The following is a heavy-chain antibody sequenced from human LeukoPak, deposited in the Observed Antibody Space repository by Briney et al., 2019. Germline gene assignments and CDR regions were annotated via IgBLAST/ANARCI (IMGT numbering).Heavy chain of an antibody. Sequence: GESLKISCKGSGYSLSTYWIGWVRQMPGKGLEGMGIFYPGDSDTRYSPSFQGQVTISADKSISTAYLQWSSLKASDTAMYYCARLSDCTNGVCYQFDYWGQGTLVTVSS. CDR1: GYSLSTYW. CDR3: ARLSDCTNGVCYQFDY. J-gene: IGHJ4*02. CDR2: FYPGDSDT. V-gene: IGHV5-51*01. D-gene: IGHD2-8*01.